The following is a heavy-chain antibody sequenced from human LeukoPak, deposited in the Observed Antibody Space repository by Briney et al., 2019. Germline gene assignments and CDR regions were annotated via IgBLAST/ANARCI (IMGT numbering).Heavy chain of an antibody. CDR2: IYYSGST. J-gene: IGHJ3*02. D-gene: IGHD2-21*02. CDR3: ARVRREHIVVVTAPGAFDI. V-gene: IGHV4-59*01. Sequence: SETLSLTCTVSVDSIRSYYWSWIRQPPWKGLEWIGSIYYSGSTNYNPSLKSRVTISVDTSKNQFSLKLSSVTAADTAVYYCARVRREHIVVVTAPGAFDIWGQGTMVTVSS. CDR1: VDSIRSYY.